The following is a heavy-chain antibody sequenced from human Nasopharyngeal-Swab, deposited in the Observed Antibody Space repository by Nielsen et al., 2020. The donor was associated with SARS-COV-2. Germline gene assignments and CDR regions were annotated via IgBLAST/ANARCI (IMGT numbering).Heavy chain of an antibody. CDR1: GFTFSRYW. CDR3: ARSSGWAFDY. J-gene: IGHJ4*02. Sequence: GGSLRLSCAASGFTFSRYWMHRVRQAPGKGLMDVSYISPSDGTSTNYADSVKGRFTISRDNAKNTLYLQMNTLRADDTAVYYCARSSGWAFDYWGQGTPVTVSS. CDR2: ISPSDGTST. V-gene: IGHV3-74*01. D-gene: IGHD6-25*01.